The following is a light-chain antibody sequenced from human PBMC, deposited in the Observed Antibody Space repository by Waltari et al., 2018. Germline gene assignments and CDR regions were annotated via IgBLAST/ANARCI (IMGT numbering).Light chain of an antibody. Sequence: QSVLTQPPSVSAAPGQKVTISCSGSASNIGNSYVSWYQQFPGAAPKVLIYGNDKRTTGIPDRFSGSKSGTSATLDITGLQTGDEADYYCGTWDNTLSAVFGGGTKVTVL. CDR2: GND. J-gene: IGLJ2*01. CDR3: GTWDNTLSAV. V-gene: IGLV1-51*02. CDR1: ASNIGNSY.